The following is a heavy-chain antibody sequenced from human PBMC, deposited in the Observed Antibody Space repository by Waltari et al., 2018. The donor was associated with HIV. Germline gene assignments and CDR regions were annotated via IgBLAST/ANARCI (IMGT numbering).Heavy chain of an antibody. Sequence: EVQLVESGGGLVKPGGSLRLSCAASGFTFSNAWMSWVRQAPGKGLEWVGRMKSKTDGGTTDYAAPVKGRFTISRDDSKNTLYLQMNSLKTEDTAVYYCTTGDAAVADPFDYWGQGTLVTVSS. CDR3: TTGDAAVADPFDY. J-gene: IGHJ4*02. D-gene: IGHD6-19*01. CDR2: MKSKTDGGTT. V-gene: IGHV3-15*01. CDR1: GFTFSNAW.